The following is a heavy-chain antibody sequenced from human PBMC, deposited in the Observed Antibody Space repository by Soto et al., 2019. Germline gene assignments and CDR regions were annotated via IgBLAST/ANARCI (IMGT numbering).Heavy chain of an antibody. D-gene: IGHD6-13*01. CDR2: IYWDDDK. Sequence: SGPTLVNPTQTLTLTCTFSGFSLSTSGVGVGWIRQPPGKALEWLALIYWDDDKRYSPSLKSRLTITKDTSKNQVVLTMTNMEPVDTATYFSAHMGEWRDRETQKLGPPCFDYWGQGTLVTVSS. V-gene: IGHV2-5*02. CDR3: AHMGEWRDRETQKLGPPCFDY. CDR1: GFSLSTSGVG. J-gene: IGHJ4*02.